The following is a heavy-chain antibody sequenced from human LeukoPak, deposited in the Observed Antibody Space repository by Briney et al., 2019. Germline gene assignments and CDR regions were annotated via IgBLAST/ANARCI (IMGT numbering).Heavy chain of an antibody. J-gene: IGHJ3*02. CDR1: GFTFSSYA. D-gene: IGHD3-22*01. Sequence: GRSLRLSCVASGFTFSSYAMSWVRQAPGKGLEWVSAISGSGGSTYYADSVKGRFTISRDNSKNTLYLQMNSLRAEDTAVYYCAKDGYYYDSMLRAFDIWGQGTMVTVSS. CDR2: ISGSGGST. V-gene: IGHV3-23*01. CDR3: AKDGYYYDSMLRAFDI.